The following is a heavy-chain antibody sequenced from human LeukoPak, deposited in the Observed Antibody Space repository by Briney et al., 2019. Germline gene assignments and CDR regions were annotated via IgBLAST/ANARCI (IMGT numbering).Heavy chain of an antibody. D-gene: IGHD4-23*01. Sequence: APVKVSCKASGYTFTGYYMHWVRQAPGQGLEWMGWINPNSGGTNYAQKFQGRVTMTRDTSISTAYMELSSLRSEDTAVYYCARDLTVGSYYYMDVWGKGTTVTVSS. V-gene: IGHV1-2*02. CDR1: GYTFTGYY. J-gene: IGHJ6*03. CDR3: ARDLTVGSYYYMDV. CDR2: INPNSGGT.